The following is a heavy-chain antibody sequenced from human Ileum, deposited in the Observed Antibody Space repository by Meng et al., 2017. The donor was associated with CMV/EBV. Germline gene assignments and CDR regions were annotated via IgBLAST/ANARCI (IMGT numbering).Heavy chain of an antibody. D-gene: IGHD6-13*01. Sequence: EVRLVGGWVCVLLPGGSPRLSCAASGFSFDDYTMHWVRQAPGKGLEWVSLISWDGGSTYYADSVKGRFTISRDNSKNSLYLQMNSLRTEDTALYYCAKEGSSITKYREYYFDYWGQGTLVTVSS. J-gene: IGHJ4*02. CDR1: GFSFDDYT. V-gene: IGHV3-43*01. CDR3: AKEGSSITKYREYYFDY. CDR2: ISWDGGST.